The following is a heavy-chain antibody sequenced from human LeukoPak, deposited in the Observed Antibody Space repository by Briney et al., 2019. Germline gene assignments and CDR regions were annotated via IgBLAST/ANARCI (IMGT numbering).Heavy chain of an antibody. Sequence: GGSLRLSCAASGFTFSSYGMHWVRQAPGKGLEWVAFIRYDGSNKYYADSVKGRFTISRDNSKNTLYLQMNSLRAEDTAVYYCAKDHLDLTEDAFDIWGQGTMVTVSS. V-gene: IGHV3-30*02. CDR3: AKDHLDLTEDAFDI. CDR2: IRYDGSNK. CDR1: GFTFSSYG. J-gene: IGHJ3*02. D-gene: IGHD1-7*01.